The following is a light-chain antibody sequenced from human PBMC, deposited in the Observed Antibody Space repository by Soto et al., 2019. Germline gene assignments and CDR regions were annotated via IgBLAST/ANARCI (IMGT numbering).Light chain of an antibody. Sequence: QSALTQPASVSGSPGQSITISCTGTSSDVGGYNSVSWYQQPPDKAPKLMIYQVSNRPSGISNRFSGSTSGNTASLTISGLQAEYEADYYCSSYSSSTTFVVGSGTKVTVL. CDR2: QVS. J-gene: IGLJ1*01. CDR3: SSYSSSTTFV. CDR1: SSDVGGYNS. V-gene: IGLV2-14*01.